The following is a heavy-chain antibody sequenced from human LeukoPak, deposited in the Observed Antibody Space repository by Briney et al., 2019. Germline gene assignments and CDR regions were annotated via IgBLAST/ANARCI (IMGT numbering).Heavy chain of an antibody. CDR1: GYTFTSYY. V-gene: IGHV1-46*01. D-gene: IGHD2-2*01. J-gene: IGHJ4*02. CDR2: INPSGGST. CDR3: ARESKVVPAAGYFDY. Sequence: ASVKVSCKASGYTFTSYYMHWARQAPGQGLEWMGIINPSGGSTSYAQKFQGRVTMTRDTSTSTVYMELSSLRSEDTAVYYCARESKVVPAAGYFDYWGQGTLVTVSS.